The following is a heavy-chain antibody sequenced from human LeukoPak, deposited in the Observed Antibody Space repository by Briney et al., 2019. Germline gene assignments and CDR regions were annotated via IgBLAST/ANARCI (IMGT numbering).Heavy chain of an antibody. CDR3: ARATGTILTEGDYFDY. CDR2: IYHSGST. CDR1: GGSVSSGGYS. Sequence: PSETLSLTCAVSGGSVSSGGYSWSWIRRPPGKGLEWIGYIYHSGSTYYNPSLKSRVTISVDRSKNQFSLKLSSVTAADTAVYYCARATGTILTEGDYFDYWGQGTLVTVSS. D-gene: IGHD3-9*01. V-gene: IGHV4-30-2*01. J-gene: IGHJ4*02.